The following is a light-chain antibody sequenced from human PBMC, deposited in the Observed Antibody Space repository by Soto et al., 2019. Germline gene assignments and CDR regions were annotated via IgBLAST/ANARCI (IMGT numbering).Light chain of an antibody. J-gene: IGKJ4*01. CDR2: DAS. V-gene: IGKV3-11*01. CDR1: QSVGSY. Sequence: EIVLIQSPATLALSPGERATLSCRASQSVGSYLAWYQHKPGQAPRLLISDASNRATGIPARFSGSGSETDFTLTLSSLEPEDSAVYYCQQRSNWPSLTFGGGTKVEIK. CDR3: QQRSNWPSLT.